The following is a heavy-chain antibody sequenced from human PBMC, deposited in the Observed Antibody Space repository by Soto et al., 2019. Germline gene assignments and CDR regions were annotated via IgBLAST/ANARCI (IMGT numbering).Heavy chain of an antibody. CDR3: ARAYSDAFDI. Sequence: LRLSCAASGFTFSDYYMTWIRQAPGKGLEWVSYTSSSGTGIYYADSVKGRFTISRDNAKKSLNLQMSSLRAEDTAIYYCARAYSDAFDIWGQGTMVTVSS. CDR2: TSSSGTGI. V-gene: IGHV3-11*01. D-gene: IGHD2-15*01. CDR1: GFTFSDYY. J-gene: IGHJ3*02.